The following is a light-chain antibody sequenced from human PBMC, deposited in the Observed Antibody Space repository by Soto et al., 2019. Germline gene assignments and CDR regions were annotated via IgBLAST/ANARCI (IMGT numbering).Light chain of an antibody. CDR2: DAS. V-gene: IGKV3-11*01. CDR3: QQRSNWPST. J-gene: IGKJ4*01. CDR1: QSVSSY. Sequence: EIVLTQSPATLSLSPGERAALSCRASQSVSSYLAWYQQKPGQAPRLLIYDASKRATGTPARFSGSGSGSDFTLTISSLEPEDFAVYFCQQRSNWPSTFGGGTKVEI.